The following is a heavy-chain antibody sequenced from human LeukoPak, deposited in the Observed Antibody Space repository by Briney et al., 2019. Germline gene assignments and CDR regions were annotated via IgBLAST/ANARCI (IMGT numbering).Heavy chain of an antibody. CDR1: SGSISTSNYY. CDR3: ARASYSYDINGWVPFDY. Sequence: PSETLSLTCTVSSGSISTSNYYCGWVRQPPGKALEWIGNIFYSGSTYYSPSLKSRVTISLDTSRNQFSLKLNSVTAADTAVYYCARASYSYDINGWVPFDYWGQGTLVTVSS. D-gene: IGHD3-22*01. CDR2: IFYSGST. V-gene: IGHV4-39*07. J-gene: IGHJ4*02.